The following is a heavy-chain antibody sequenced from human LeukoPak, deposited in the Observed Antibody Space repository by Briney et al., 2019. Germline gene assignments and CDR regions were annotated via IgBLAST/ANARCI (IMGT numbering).Heavy chain of an antibody. Sequence: GASVKVSCKASGYTFTGYYMHWVRQAPGQGLEWMGRINPNSGGTNYAQKFQGRVTMTRDTSISTAYMELSRLRSDDTAVYYCARAMGYCSSTSCYRVAFDIWGQGTMVTVSS. CDR1: GYTFTGYY. D-gene: IGHD2-2*02. V-gene: IGHV1-2*06. J-gene: IGHJ3*02. CDR2: INPNSGGT. CDR3: ARAMGYCSSTSCYRVAFDI.